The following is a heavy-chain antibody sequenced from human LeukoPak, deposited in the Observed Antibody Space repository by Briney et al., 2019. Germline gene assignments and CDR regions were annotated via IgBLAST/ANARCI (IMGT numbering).Heavy chain of an antibody. CDR2: ISAYNGNT. CDR3: ARDGSLRGYCSSTSCYEFDY. Sequence: ASVKVSCKASGYTFTGYYMHWVRQAPGQGLEWMGWISAYNGNTNYAQKLQGRVTMTTDTSTSTAYMELRSLRSDDTAVYYCARDGSLRGYCSSTSCYEFDYWGQGTLVTVSS. V-gene: IGHV1-18*04. J-gene: IGHJ4*02. D-gene: IGHD2-2*01. CDR1: GYTFTGYY.